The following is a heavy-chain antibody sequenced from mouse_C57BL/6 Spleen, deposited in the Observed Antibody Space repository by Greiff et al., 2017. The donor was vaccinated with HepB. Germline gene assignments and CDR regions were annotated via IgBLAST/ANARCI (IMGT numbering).Heavy chain of an antibody. CDR2: ISSGGDYI. Sequence: EVKVVESGEGLVKPGGSLKLSCAASGFTFSSYAMSWVRQTPEKRLEWVAYISSGGDYIYYADTVKGRFTISRDNARNTLYLQMSSLKSEDTAMYYCTRKDDGFSYYYAMDYWGQGTSVTVSS. CDR1: GFTFSSYA. J-gene: IGHJ4*01. V-gene: IGHV5-9-1*02. CDR3: TRKDDGFSYYYAMDY. D-gene: IGHD2-3*01.